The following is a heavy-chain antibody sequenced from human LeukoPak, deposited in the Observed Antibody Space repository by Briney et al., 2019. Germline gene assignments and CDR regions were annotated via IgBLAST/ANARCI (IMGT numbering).Heavy chain of an antibody. CDR2: LWYDGSNK. Sequence: GGSLGLSCAASGFTFSSYGMHWVRQAPGKGLEWVAVLWYDGSNKYYADSVKGRFTISRDTSKNTLYLQMNSLRAEDTAVYYCARGLVIVVDAFDLWGQGTMVTVSS. CDR1: GFTFSSYG. J-gene: IGHJ3*01. V-gene: IGHV3-33*01. CDR3: ARGLVIVVDAFDL. D-gene: IGHD3-16*02.